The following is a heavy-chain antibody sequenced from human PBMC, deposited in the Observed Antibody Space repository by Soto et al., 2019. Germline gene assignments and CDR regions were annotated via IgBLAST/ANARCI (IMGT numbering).Heavy chain of an antibody. Sequence: EVQLVESGGGLVKPGGSLRLSCAASGFTFSSYTMNWVRQAPGKGLESVSSISSSGSYIYYADSVKGRFTISRDNAKNSLYLQMNSLRAEDTAVYYCARAKYYYDSHTGGWFDPWGQGTLVTVSS. CDR2: ISSSGSYI. D-gene: IGHD3-22*01. CDR1: GFTFSSYT. J-gene: IGHJ5*02. V-gene: IGHV3-21*01. CDR3: ARAKYYYDSHTGGWFDP.